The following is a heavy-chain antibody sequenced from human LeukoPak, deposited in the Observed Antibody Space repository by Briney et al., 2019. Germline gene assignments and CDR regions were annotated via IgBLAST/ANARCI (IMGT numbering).Heavy chain of an antibody. J-gene: IGHJ4*02. CDR1: GGSVFLSYYS. V-gene: IGHV4-39*07. CDR3: ARGTLYSGWSYYFDD. CDR2: VYYSGTT. Sequence: PSETLSLTCSVSGGSVFLSYYSWGWVRQPPGKALEWIGSVYYSGTTSSNPSLKSRVTISVDMSKDEFSLRLRSVTAPDTAMYYCARGTLYSGWSYYFDDWGQGNQVTVSS. D-gene: IGHD6-19*01.